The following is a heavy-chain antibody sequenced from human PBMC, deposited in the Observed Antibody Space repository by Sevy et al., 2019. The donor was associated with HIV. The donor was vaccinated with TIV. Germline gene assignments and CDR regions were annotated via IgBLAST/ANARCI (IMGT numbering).Heavy chain of an antibody. CDR1: GFTFRTYS. J-gene: IGHJ4*02. V-gene: IGHV3-21*04. CDR2: ISDDSRYI. D-gene: IGHD3-3*01. Sequence: GGSLRLSCAASGFTFRTYSMNWVRQAPGKGLEWLSSISDDSRYIYYSDSVKGRFTISRDNAKNLLYLQMNNLRVEDTAIYYCASDFTIFVVVSGIDYWGQGNLVTVSS. CDR3: ASDFTIFVVVSGIDY.